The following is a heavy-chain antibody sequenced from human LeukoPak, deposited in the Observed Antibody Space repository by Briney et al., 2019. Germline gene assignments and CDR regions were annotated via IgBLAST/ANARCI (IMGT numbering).Heavy chain of an antibody. V-gene: IGHV4-59*01. J-gene: IGHJ4*02. CDR1: GGSISSYY. D-gene: IGHD5-24*01. CDR2: IYYSGST. Sequence: SETLSLTCTVSGGSISSYYWNWIRQPPGKGLEWIGYIYYSGSTNYNPSLKSRLTMSVDTSKNQFSLKLTSVTAADTAVYYCARGRDGYLYYYFDYWGQGTLVTVSS. CDR3: ARGRDGYLYYYFDY.